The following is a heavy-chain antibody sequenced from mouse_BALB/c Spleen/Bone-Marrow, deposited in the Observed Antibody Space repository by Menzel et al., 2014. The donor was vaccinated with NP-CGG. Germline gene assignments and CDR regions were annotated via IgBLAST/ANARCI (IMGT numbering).Heavy chain of an antibody. D-gene: IGHD1-1*01. CDR2: INPSTGYT. CDR1: GYTFXSYW. Sequence: VQLQQSGAELAKPGASVKMSCKASGYTFXSYWMHWVKQRPGQGLEWIGFINPSTGYTEYNQKFKDKATLTADKSSSTAYMQLSSLTSEDSAVYYCARDPCYYGFDYWGQGTTLTVSS. V-gene: IGHV1-7*01. J-gene: IGHJ2*01. CDR3: ARDPCYYGFDY.